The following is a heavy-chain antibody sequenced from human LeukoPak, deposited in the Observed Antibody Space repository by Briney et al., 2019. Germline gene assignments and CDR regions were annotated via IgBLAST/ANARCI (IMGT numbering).Heavy chain of an antibody. CDR3: ARSKGGYSYGSDY. CDR2: IKQDGSEK. V-gene: IGHV3-7*01. D-gene: IGHD5-18*01. CDR1: GFTFSNYW. Sequence: PGGSLRLSCAGSGFTFSNYWMSWVRQAPGKGLEWVANIKQDGSEKYYVDSVKGRFTISRDNAKNSLYLQMNSLRAEDTAVYYCARSKGGYSYGSDYWGQGTLVTVSS. J-gene: IGHJ4*02.